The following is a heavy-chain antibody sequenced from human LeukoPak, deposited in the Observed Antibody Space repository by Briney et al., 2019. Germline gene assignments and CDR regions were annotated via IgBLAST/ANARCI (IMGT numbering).Heavy chain of an antibody. Sequence: GGSLRLSCAASGFTFSSYTMNWVRQAPGKGLEWVSSISSSSAYISYADSVKGRFIISRDNAKNSLYLQMNSLRAEDTAVYYCVRVDYDILTGYQNYFKYWGQGTLVTVSS. D-gene: IGHD3-9*01. V-gene: IGHV3-21*01. CDR2: ISSSSAYI. CDR3: VRVDYDILTGYQNYFKY. CDR1: GFTFSSYT. J-gene: IGHJ4*02.